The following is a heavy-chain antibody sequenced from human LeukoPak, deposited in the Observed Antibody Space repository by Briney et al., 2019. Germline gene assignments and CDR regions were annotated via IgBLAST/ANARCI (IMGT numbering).Heavy chain of an antibody. V-gene: IGHV4-59*08. CDR1: GGSISTYY. J-gene: IGHJ4*02. CDR3: ARQVGQPGIAAAGTAEGYFDY. D-gene: IGHD6-13*01. Sequence: PSETLSLTCTVSGGSISTYYWSWIRQPPGKGLEWIGYIYYSGSTNYNPSLKSRVTISVDTSKNQFSLKLSSVTAADTAVYYCARQVGQPGIAAAGTAEGYFDYWGQGTLVTVSS. CDR2: IYYSGST.